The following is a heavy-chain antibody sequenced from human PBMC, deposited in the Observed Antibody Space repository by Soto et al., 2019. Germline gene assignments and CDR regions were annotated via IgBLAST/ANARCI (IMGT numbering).Heavy chain of an antibody. CDR2: IYYSGST. D-gene: IGHD3-22*01. V-gene: IGHV4-31*03. Sequence: QVQLQESGPGLVKPSQTLSLTCTVSGGSISSGGYYWSWIRQHPGKGLEWIGYIYYSGSTYYNPSLKSRVTIPVDTSKNQFSLKLSSVTAADTAVYYCARGRYYDGTRFDPWGQGPQVTVSS. J-gene: IGHJ5*02. CDR3: ARGRYYDGTRFDP. CDR1: GGSISSGGYY.